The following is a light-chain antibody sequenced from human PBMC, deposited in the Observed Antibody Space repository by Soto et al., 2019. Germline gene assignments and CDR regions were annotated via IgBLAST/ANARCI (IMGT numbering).Light chain of an antibody. J-gene: IGKJ1*01. CDR2: SAS. CDR3: QQYKDWPKT. Sequence: IVLTQSPATLSVSPGERATLSCWASQTLDSMVAWYQQKSGQAPRLLIYSASARATGVPARFSGYGSGTDFTLTISSLQSEPIGVYYCQQYKDWPKTFGQGTKVDXK. CDR1: QTLDSM. V-gene: IGKV3-15*01.